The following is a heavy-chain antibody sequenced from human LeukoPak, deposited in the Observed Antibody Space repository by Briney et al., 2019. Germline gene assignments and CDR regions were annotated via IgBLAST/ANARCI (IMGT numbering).Heavy chain of an antibody. CDR3: ARDLYSYGYTALDY. Sequence: AGGSLRLSCAASGFTFSSYLMSWVRQAPGKGLEWVANIKQDGSEKYYVDSVKGRFTISRDNAKNSLYLQMNSLRAEDTAVYYCARDLYSYGYTALDYWGQGTLVTVSS. CDR2: IKQDGSEK. V-gene: IGHV3-7*01. D-gene: IGHD5-18*01. CDR1: GFTFSSYL. J-gene: IGHJ4*02.